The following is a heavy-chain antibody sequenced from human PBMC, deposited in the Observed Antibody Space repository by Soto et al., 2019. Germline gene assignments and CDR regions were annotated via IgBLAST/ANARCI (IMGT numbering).Heavy chain of an antibody. CDR3: ASDRGMIRGAFAY. V-gene: IGHV3-33*01. CDR2: IWYDGSNK. Sequence: QVQLVESGGGVVQPGRSLRLSCAASGFTFSSYGMHWVRQAPGKGLEWVAVIWYDGSNKYYADSVKGRFTISRDNSKNTLYLKMKSLRAEETAVYYCASDRGMIRGAFAYWGQGTLVTVSS. CDR1: GFTFSSYG. D-gene: IGHD3-22*01. J-gene: IGHJ4*02.